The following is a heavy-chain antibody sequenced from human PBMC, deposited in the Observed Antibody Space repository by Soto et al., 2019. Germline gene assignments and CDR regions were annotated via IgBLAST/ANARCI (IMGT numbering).Heavy chain of an antibody. D-gene: IGHD3-16*01. J-gene: IGHJ4*02. V-gene: IGHV1-69*13. CDR1: GGTFSSYA. CDR2: IIPIFGTA. CDR3: ARAIATATFRGSYLDY. Sequence: GASVKVSCKASGGTFSSYAISWVRQAPGQGLEWMGGIIPIFGTANYAQKFQGRVTITADESTSTAYMELSSLRSEDTAVYYCARAIATATFRGSYLDYWGQGTLVTVSS.